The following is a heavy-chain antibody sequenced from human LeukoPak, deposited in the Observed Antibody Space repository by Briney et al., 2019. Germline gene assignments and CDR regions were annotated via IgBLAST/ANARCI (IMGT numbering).Heavy chain of an antibody. CDR3: ARVISSSNWYGDIGY. CDR1: GFTFSAYW. J-gene: IGHJ4*02. CDR2: IKYDGGGI. D-gene: IGHD6-13*01. V-gene: IGHV3-74*01. Sequence: GGSLRLSCEASGFTFSAYWMHWVRQAPGKGLVWVSRIKYDGGGISYADSVKGRFTISRDNAKNTLYLQMNSLRVEDTAVYYCARVISSSNWYGDIGYWGQGTLVTVSS.